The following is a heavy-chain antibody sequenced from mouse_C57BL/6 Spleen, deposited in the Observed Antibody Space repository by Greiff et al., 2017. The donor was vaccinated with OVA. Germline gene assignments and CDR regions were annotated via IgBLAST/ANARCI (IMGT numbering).Heavy chain of an antibody. D-gene: IGHD2-4*01. CDR3: AYDYDA. Sequence: QVQLKESGAELARPGASVKLSCKASGYTFTSYGISWVKQRTGQGLEWIGEIYPRSGNTYYNEKFKGKATLTADKSSSTAYMELRSLTSEDSAVYFCAYDYDAWGQGTTLTVSS. CDR1: GYTFTSYG. CDR2: IYPRSGNT. J-gene: IGHJ2*01. V-gene: IGHV1-81*01.